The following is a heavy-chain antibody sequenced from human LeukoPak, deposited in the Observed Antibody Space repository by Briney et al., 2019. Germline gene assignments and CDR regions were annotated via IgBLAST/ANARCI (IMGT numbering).Heavy chain of an antibody. V-gene: IGHV3-74*01. D-gene: IGHD2-21*02. CDR1: GFTFRSTW. CDR3: ATGNCGGDCYSAY. J-gene: IGHJ4*02. Sequence: GGSLRLSCEVSGFTFRSTWMHWVRQAPGEGLVWVSHMNGDGSSITYADSVRGRFTISRDNAKNTLYLQMNSLRAEDTAVYYCATGNCGGDCYSAYWGQGTLVTVSS. CDR2: MNGDGSSI.